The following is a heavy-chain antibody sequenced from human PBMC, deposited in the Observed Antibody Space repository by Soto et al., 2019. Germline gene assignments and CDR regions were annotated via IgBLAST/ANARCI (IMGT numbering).Heavy chain of an antibody. CDR1: GGSISPYY. Sequence: QVQLQESGPGLVKPSETLSLTCTVSGGSISPYYWSWIRQPPGKGLQYIGYIHYAGSTSYNPSLERRVIMSVDTSKNHFALKLSSVTAADTAVDYCARGLSSSTWFDPWGHGTLVTVSS. CDR2: IHYAGST. D-gene: IGHD6-19*01. V-gene: IGHV4-59*01. J-gene: IGHJ5*02. CDR3: ARGLSSSTWFDP.